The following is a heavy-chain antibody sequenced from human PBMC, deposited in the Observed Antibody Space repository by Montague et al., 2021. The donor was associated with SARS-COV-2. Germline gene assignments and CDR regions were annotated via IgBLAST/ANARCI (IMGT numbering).Heavy chain of an antibody. J-gene: IGHJ4*02. Sequence: SETLSLTCSVSGVSISSGSYYWSWVRQPPGKGLEWIGYVYHTGSTNYNPSLKSRVTLSIDTSKNQFSLNLTSVTAADTAVYYCVREKHYFDDSGSKWGQGTLVTV. D-gene: IGHD3-22*01. CDR1: GVSISSGSYY. CDR3: VREKHYFDDSGSK. V-gene: IGHV4-61*01. CDR2: VYHTGST.